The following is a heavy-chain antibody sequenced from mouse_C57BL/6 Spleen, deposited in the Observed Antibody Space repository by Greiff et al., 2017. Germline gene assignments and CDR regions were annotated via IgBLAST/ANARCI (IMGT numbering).Heavy chain of an antibody. Sequence: VQLQQPGAELVKPGASVKLSCKASGYTFTSYWMHWVKQRPGQGLEWIGMFHPNSGSTNYNEKFKSKATLTVDKSSSTAYMQLSSLTSEDSAVYYCARGTGYYCFDYWGQGTTLTVSS. CDR2: FHPNSGST. CDR3: ARGTGYYCFDY. J-gene: IGHJ2*01. CDR1: GYTFTSYW. D-gene: IGHD2-3*01. V-gene: IGHV1-64*01.